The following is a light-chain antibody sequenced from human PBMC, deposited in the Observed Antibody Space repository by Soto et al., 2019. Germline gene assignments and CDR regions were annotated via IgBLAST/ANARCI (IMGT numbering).Light chain of an antibody. Sequence: EIVLTQSPGTLSLSPGERATLSCRASQSVSSYLAWYQQKPGQAPTLLIYDASTRATGTSARFSGSGSGTDFTPTISSLEPENCADYYCQQRSNCPVTFGQGTPVEVK. CDR2: DAS. CDR1: QSVSSY. CDR3: QQRSNCPVT. J-gene: IGKJ1*01. V-gene: IGKV3-11*01.